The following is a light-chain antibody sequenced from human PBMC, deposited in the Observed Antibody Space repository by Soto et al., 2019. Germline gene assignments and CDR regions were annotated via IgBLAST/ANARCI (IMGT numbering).Light chain of an antibody. J-gene: IGKJ4*01. CDR2: GAS. Sequence: EIVLTQSPGTLSLSPGERATLSCRASQSVSSSYLAWYQQKPGQAPRLLIYGASSRATGIPDRFSGSGSGTEFTLTISSLQPDDYASYYRQEHGTYPLTFGGGTKVDIK. CDR1: QSVSSSY. CDR3: QEHGTYPLT. V-gene: IGKV3-20*01.